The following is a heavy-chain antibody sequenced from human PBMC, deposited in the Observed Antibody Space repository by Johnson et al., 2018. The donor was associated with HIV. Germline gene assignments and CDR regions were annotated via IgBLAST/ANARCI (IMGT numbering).Heavy chain of an antibody. CDR2: ISYDGSNK. V-gene: IGHV3-30*03. D-gene: IGHD1-26*01. CDR1: GFTFSSYG. J-gene: IGHJ3*01. CDR3: ASGGPLSGSDECCFDV. Sequence: QMLLVESGGGLVKPGGSLRLSCAASGFTFSSYGMHWVRQAPGKGLEWVAVISYDGSNKYYADSVKGRFTVSSDNSKNALCLQMNSLRVEDTPVSSCASGGPLSGSDECCFDVWGQGTMVTVSS.